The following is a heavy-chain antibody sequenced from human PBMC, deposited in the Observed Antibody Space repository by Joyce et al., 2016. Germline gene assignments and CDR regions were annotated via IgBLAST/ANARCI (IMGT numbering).Heavy chain of an antibody. V-gene: IGHV3-30*04. Sequence: QVQLVESGGGVVQPGRSLRLSCAASRFTFSSYPMHWVRQAPGKGLDWVALISNEGNNKYDADSVKGRFTISRDNSKNTLYLQMSSLSAEDTALYYCAREEQAVLTPGYFDCWGRGTLVTVSS. D-gene: IGHD2-15*01. CDR3: AREEQAVLTPGYFDC. CDR1: RFTFSSYP. J-gene: IGHJ4*02. CDR2: ISNEGNNK.